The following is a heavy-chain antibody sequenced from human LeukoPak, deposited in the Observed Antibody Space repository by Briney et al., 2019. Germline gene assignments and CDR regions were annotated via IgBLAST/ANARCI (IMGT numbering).Heavy chain of an antibody. J-gene: IGHJ4*02. CDR3: AKDIRRGYYGSGSPHDY. CDR2: ISWNSGSI. D-gene: IGHD3-10*01. V-gene: IGHV3-9*01. Sequence: PGRSLRLSCAASGFTFDDYAMHWVRQAPGKGLEWVSVISWNSGSIDYADSVKGRFTISRDNAKNSLSLQMNSLRAEDTAFYYCAKDIRRGYYGSGSPHDYWGQGTLVTVSS. CDR1: GFTFDDYA.